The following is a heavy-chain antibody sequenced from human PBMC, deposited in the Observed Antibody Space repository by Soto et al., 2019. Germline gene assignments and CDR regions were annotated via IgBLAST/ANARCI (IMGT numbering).Heavy chain of an antibody. CDR2: IKEDGTEE. D-gene: IGHD6-13*01. CDR3: ARLSSRYGGAFDY. V-gene: IGHV3-7*01. CDR1: GFSFSRHW. J-gene: IGHJ4*02. Sequence: GGSLRLSCAASGFSFSRHWMTWVRQAPGKGLEWVAYIKEDGTEEDYDDSVRGRFAISRDNAKNSLYLQMNSLRVEDTAIYYCARLSSRYGGAFDYWGQGTLVTVSS.